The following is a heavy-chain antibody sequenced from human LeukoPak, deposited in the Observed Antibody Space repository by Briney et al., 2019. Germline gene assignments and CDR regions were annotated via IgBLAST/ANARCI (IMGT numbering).Heavy chain of an antibody. CDR2: IYPGDSDT. J-gene: IGHJ4*02. Sequence: GESLKISCKGSGYSFTSYWIGRVRQMPGKGLEWMGIIYPGDSDTRYSPSFQGQVTISADKSISTAYLQWSSLRSEDTAVYYCASLENSFDYWGQGTLVTVSS. V-gene: IGHV5-51*01. CDR3: ASLENSFDY. CDR1: GYSFTSYW. D-gene: IGHD1-1*01.